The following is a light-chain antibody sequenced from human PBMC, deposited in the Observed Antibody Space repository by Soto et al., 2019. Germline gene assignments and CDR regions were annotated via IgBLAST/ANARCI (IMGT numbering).Light chain of an antibody. CDR3: QQYGSSSWT. V-gene: IGKV3-20*01. CDR1: QSVSSSY. Sequence: EIVLTQSPGTLSLSPGERATLSCRASQSVSSSYLAWYQQKPGQAPRLLIYAASSRATGIPDRFSGSGSGTDFTLTITRLEPEDFAVYYCQQYGSSSWTFGQGTKVDTK. CDR2: AAS. J-gene: IGKJ1*01.